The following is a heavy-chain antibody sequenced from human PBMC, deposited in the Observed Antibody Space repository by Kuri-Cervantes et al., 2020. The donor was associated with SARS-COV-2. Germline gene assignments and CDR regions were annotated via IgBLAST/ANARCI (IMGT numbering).Heavy chain of an antibody. CDR1: GFTFGNYW. CDR2: INWNGGST. CDR3: ARERSGSYDY. V-gene: IGHV3-20*01. D-gene: IGHD1-26*01. Sequence: GGSLRLSCAASGFTFGNYWMRWVRQAPGKGLEWVSGINWNGGSTGYADSVKGRSTISRDNAKNSLYLQMNSLRAEDTALYHCARERSGSYDYWGQGTLVTVSS. J-gene: IGHJ4*02.